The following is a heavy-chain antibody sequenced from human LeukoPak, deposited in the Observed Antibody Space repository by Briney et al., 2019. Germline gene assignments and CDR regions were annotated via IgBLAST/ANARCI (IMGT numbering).Heavy chain of an antibody. CDR3: ARGAPDAFDI. CDR1: GGTFSSYA. CDR2: IIPIFGTA. J-gene: IGHJ3*02. V-gene: IGHV1-69*06. Sequence: SVKVSCKASGGTFSSYAISWVRQAPGHGLEWMGGIIPIFGTANYAQKFQGRVTITADKSTSTAYRELSSLRSEDTAVYYCARGAPDAFDIWGQGTMVTVSS.